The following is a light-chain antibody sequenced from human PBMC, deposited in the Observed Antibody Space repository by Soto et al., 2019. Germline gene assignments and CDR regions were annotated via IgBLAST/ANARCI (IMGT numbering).Light chain of an antibody. CDR1: QSVSSSY. Sequence: VLTQSPGTLSLSPGERATLSCRASQSVSSSYLAWYQQKPGQAPRLLIYGASNRATGIPDRFSGSGSGTDFTLTISILEPEDFAVYFCQQYGRSPPFTFGQGTKVDIK. J-gene: IGKJ2*01. CDR3: QQYGRSPPFT. CDR2: GAS. V-gene: IGKV3-20*01.